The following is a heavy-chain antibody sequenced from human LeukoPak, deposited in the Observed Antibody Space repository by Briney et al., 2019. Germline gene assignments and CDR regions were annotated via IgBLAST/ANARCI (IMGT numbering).Heavy chain of an antibody. V-gene: IGHV3-73*01. CDR3: TALAAAGYTDY. CDR2: IRSKANTYAT. D-gene: IGHD6-13*01. CDR1: GFTFSASA. J-gene: IGHJ4*02. Sequence: GGSLRLSCAASGFTFSASAMHWVRQASGKGLEWVGRIRSKANTYATAYAASVKGRFTISRDDSNNTAYLQMNSLKTEDTAVYYCTALAAAGYTDYWGQGTLVTVSS.